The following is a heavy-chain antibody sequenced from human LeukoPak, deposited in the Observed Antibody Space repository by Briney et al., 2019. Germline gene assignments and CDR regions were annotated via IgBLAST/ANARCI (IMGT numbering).Heavy chain of an antibody. CDR1: GGSFSSSY. J-gene: IGHJ3*02. CDR2: IYSNGNT. Sequence: SATLSLTCIVSGGSFSSSYWSWIRQPPGKGLEWIAYIYSNGNTNSNPSLKGRVTIAVDTSQSQFSLKLSSVTAADTAVYYCARGLVGLTPHAGVFQIWGQGTKVTVSS. V-gene: IGHV4-59*01. CDR3: ARGLVGLTPHAGVFQI. D-gene: IGHD1-26*01.